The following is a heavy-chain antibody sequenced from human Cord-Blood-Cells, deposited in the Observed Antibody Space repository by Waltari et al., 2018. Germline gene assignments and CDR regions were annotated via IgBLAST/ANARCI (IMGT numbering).Heavy chain of an antibody. CDR3: ARGYGSGSYYNVNAFDI. CDR1: GFTFSSYE. D-gene: IGHD3-10*01. J-gene: IGHJ3*02. V-gene: IGHV3-48*03. Sequence: EVQLVESGGGLVQPGGSLRLSCAASGFTFSSYEMNWVRQAPGKGLEWVSYIRSSGSTIYYADSVKGRFTISRDNAKNSLYLQMNSLRAEDTAVYYCARGYGSGSYYNVNAFDIWGQGTMVTVSS. CDR2: IRSSGSTI.